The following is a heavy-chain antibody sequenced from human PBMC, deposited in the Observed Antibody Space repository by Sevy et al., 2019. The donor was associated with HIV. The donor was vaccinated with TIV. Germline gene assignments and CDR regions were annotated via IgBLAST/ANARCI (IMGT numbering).Heavy chain of an antibody. J-gene: IGHJ4*02. V-gene: IGHV3-48*03. CDR1: GFTFSSYE. CDR3: ARDLPPSATTVAHFDY. Sequence: GGSLRLSCAASGFTFSSYEMNWVRQAPGKGLEWVSYISNSGSNIYYSDSVKGRFTISRDNAKNSLYLPMNSLRVEDTAVYYCARDLPPSATTVAHFDYWGRGTLVTVSS. CDR2: ISNSGSNI. D-gene: IGHD4-17*01.